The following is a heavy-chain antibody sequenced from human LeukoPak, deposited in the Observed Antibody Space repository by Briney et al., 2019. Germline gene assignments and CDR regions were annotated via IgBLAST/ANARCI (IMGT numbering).Heavy chain of an antibody. Sequence: PSETLSLTCAVYGGSFSGYYWSWIRQPPGKGLEWIGEINHSGSTNYNPSLKSRVTISVDTSKNQFSLELSSVTAADTAVYYCARDRYNWNRPYYYGMDVWGQGTTVTVSS. CDR2: INHSGST. J-gene: IGHJ6*02. CDR1: GGSFSGYY. CDR3: ARDRYNWNRPYYYGMDV. D-gene: IGHD1-20*01. V-gene: IGHV4-34*01.